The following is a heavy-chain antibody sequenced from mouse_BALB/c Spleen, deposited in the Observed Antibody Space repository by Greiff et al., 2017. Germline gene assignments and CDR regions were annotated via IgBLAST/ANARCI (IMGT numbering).Heavy chain of an antibody. CDR1: GYTFTSYV. CDR3: ARESGVYAMDY. CDR2: INPYNDGT. V-gene: IGHV1-14*01. Sequence: VQLQQSGPELVKPGASVKMSCKASGYTFTSYVMHWVKQKPGQGLEWIGYINPYNDGTKYNEKFKGKATLTSDKSSSTAYMELSSLTSEDSAVYDCARESGVYAMDYWGQGTSVTVSS. J-gene: IGHJ4*01.